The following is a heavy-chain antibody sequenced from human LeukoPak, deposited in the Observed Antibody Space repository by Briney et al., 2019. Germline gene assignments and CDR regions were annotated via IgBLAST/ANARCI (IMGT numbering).Heavy chain of an antibody. CDR1: GFSLSSSGMD. Sequence: SGPALVKPKQPLTLTCTFYGFSLSSSGMDVSWIRQPPGKALEWLKRIDWDDDKSYSTSLKTRLTISKDTSKSQEVLTMTNMDPVDTATYYCARKIVEAGTFDYWGQGTQVTVSS. CDR3: ARKIVEAGTFDY. D-gene: IGHD6-13*01. V-gene: IGHV2-70*04. CDR2: IDWDDDK. J-gene: IGHJ4*02.